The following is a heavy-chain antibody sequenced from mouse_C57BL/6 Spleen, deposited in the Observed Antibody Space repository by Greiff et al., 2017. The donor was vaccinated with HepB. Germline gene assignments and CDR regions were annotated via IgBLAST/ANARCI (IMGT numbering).Heavy chain of an antibody. J-gene: IGHJ3*01. Sequence: EVQLVESGEGLVMPGGSLKLSCAASGFTFSSYAMSWVRQTPEKRLEWVAYISSGGDYIYYADTVKGRFTISRDNSRNTLYLQMSSLKSEDTAMYYCTRDPGYGSREGCAYWGQGTLVTVSA. D-gene: IGHD1-1*01. CDR3: TRDPGYGSREGCAY. CDR1: GFTFSSYA. V-gene: IGHV5-9-1*02. CDR2: ISSGGDYI.